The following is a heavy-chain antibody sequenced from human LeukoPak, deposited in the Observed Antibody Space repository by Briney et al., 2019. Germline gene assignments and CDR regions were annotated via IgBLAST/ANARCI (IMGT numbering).Heavy chain of an antibody. CDR1: GFTFSSYA. Sequence: GGSLRLSCSASGFTFSSYAMHWVRQAPGKGLEYVSAISSNGGSTYYAGSVEGRFTISRDNSKNTLYLQMSSLRAEDTAVYYCARGRAVAANYYFDYWGQGTLVTVSS. J-gene: IGHJ4*02. CDR2: ISSNGGST. V-gene: IGHV3-64D*06. D-gene: IGHD6-19*01. CDR3: ARGRAVAANYYFDY.